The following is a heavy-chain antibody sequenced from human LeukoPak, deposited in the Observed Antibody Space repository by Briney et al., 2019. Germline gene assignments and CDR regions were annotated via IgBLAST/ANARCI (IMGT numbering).Heavy chain of an antibody. J-gene: IGHJ6*02. CDR2: IYYSGST. D-gene: IGHD3-3*01. CDR3: ASGYDFWSGPYYYYGMDV. V-gene: IGHV4-59*01. Sequence: SETLSLTCTVSGGSISSYYWSWIRQPPGKGLEWIGYIYYSGSTNYNPSLKSRVTISVDTSKNQFSLKLSSVTAADTAVYYCASGYDFWSGPYYYYGMDVWGQGTTVTVS. CDR1: GGSISSYY.